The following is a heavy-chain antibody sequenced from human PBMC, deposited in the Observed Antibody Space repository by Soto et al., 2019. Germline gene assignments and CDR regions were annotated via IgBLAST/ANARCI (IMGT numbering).Heavy chain of an antibody. V-gene: IGHV1-2*02. J-gene: IGHJ4*02. Sequence: ASVKVSCKASGYTFTGYYMHWVRQAPGQGLEWMGWINPNSGGTNYAQSFQGRVTMTRDTSTSTVYMEVSSLRSEDTAVYYCSRVDPGETSPFDHWGQGTLVTVSS. CDR3: SRVDPGETSPFDH. D-gene: IGHD3-10*01. CDR1: GYTFTGYY. CDR2: INPNSGGT.